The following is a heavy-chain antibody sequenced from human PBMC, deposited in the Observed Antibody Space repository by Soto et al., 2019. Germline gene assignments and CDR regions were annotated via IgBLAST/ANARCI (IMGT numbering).Heavy chain of an antibody. CDR1: GFTFSNYD. V-gene: IGHV3-13*01. D-gene: IGHD3-3*01. Sequence: PGGSLRLSCAASGFTFSNYDMHWVRQATGEGLEWVSAIGTAGDTYYPDSVKGRFTISREDAKSSLYLQMNIRRAGDTAVYYCTRSARSGFHDALDIWGQGTMVTVSS. J-gene: IGHJ3*02. CDR3: TRSARSGFHDALDI. CDR2: IGTAGDT.